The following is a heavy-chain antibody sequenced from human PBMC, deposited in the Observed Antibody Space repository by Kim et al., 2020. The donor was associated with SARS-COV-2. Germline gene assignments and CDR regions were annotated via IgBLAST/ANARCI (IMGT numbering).Heavy chain of an antibody. Sequence: GGSLRLSCAASGFTFSSYAMSWVRQAPGKGLEWVSAISGSGGSTYYADSVKGRFTISRDNSKNTLYLQMNSLRAEDTAVYYCAKTVGGQWLAPQYYFDYWGQGTLVTVSS. CDR2: ISGSGGST. D-gene: IGHD6-19*01. V-gene: IGHV3-23*01. J-gene: IGHJ4*02. CDR1: GFTFSSYA. CDR3: AKTVGGQWLAPQYYFDY.